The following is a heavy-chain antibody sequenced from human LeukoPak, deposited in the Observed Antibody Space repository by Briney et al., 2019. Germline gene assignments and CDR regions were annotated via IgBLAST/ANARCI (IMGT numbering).Heavy chain of an antibody. D-gene: IGHD6-6*01. J-gene: IGHJ6*02. CDR2: INPSGGST. V-gene: IGHV1-46*01. Sequence: ASVKVSCKASGYTFTRYYMHWVRQAPGQGLEGMGVINPSGGSTNYAQKFQGRVTMTRDTSTSTVYMELSSLRSEDTAIYYCVPRGAGDSSFGMDVWGQGTTVTVSS. CDR3: VPRGAGDSSFGMDV. CDR1: GYTFTRYY.